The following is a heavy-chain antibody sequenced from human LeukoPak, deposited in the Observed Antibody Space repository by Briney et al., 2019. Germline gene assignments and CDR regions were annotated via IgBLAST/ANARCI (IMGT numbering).Heavy chain of an antibody. J-gene: IGHJ4*02. CDR3: VRWDSGSPGD. V-gene: IGHV3-49*03. Sequence: GGSLRLSCTASGFTFGDYAMSWFRQAPGKGLEWVGFIRSKAYGGTTEYAASVKGRFTISRDDSKKSLYLQMDSLKTEDTAMYYCVRWDSGSPGDWGQGTLVTVSS. CDR2: IRSKAYGGTT. D-gene: IGHD1-26*01. CDR1: GFTFGDYA.